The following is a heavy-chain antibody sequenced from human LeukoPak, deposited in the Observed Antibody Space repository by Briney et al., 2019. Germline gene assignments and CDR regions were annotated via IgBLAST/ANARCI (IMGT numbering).Heavy chain of an antibody. Sequence: SETLSLTCTVSGASINTYYWSWIRQPPGKGLEWIGYVYYSGTTSYNPSLKTRVTISIDTSKNQFSLKLSSVTAADTAVYYCARVLRPMASQYYFDYWGQGTLVTVSS. CDR1: GASINTYY. D-gene: IGHD3-10*01. CDR3: ARVLRPMASQYYFDY. CDR2: VYYSGTT. J-gene: IGHJ4*02. V-gene: IGHV4-59*01.